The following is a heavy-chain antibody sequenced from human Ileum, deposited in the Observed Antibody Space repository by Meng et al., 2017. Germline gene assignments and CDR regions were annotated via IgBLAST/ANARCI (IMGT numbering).Heavy chain of an antibody. D-gene: IGHD6-13*01. CDR2: IYYSGTT. V-gene: IGHV4-31*03. J-gene: IGHJ4*02. CDR3: AREPPAAAGTGADY. Sequence: QVQLQESGPGLVKPSQTLSLTCTVSGGSISSGGYYWSWIRQHPGTGLEWIGYIYYSGTTYYNPSLKSRVTISVDTSKNQFSLKLSSVTAADTAVYYCAREPPAAAGTGADYWGQGTLVTVSS. CDR1: GGSISSGGYY.